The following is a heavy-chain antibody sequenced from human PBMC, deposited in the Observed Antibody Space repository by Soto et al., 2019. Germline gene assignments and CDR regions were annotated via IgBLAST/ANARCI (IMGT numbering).Heavy chain of an antibody. Sequence: PGESLKISCNGSGYLFTNYWIAWVRQMPGKGLEWMGIIYPGDSDTRYSPSFQGKVTISADKSISTAYLQWSNLKASDTAMYYCARQGGGYSGYDYYGMDVWGQGTTVTVSS. J-gene: IGHJ6*02. D-gene: IGHD5-12*01. CDR3: ARQGGGYSGYDYYGMDV. CDR2: IYPGDSDT. CDR1: GYLFTNYW. V-gene: IGHV5-51*01.